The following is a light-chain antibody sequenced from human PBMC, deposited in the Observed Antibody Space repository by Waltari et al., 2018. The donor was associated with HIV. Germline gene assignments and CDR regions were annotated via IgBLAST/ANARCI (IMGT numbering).Light chain of an antibody. V-gene: IGLV2-14*03. Sequence: SALTQPASVSGSPGQSITLSCPGTSSDGGAYNHAPSYQQHPCKAPKFIIYDVNKRPSGVSNRFSGSKSGNTASLTISVLQAEDEADYYCSSYTSSHTQVFGSGTKVTVL. CDR1: SSDGGAYNH. CDR3: SSYTSSHTQV. CDR2: DVN. J-gene: IGLJ1*01.